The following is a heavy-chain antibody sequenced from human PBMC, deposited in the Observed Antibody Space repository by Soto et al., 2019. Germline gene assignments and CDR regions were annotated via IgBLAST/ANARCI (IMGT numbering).Heavy chain of an antibody. D-gene: IGHD2-15*01. V-gene: IGHV5-51*01. CDR2: IYPGDSDT. Sequence: GESLKISCQGSGYSFTIYWIGWVRQMPGKGLEWMCIIYPGDSDTRYSPSFQGQVTISADKSISTAYLQWSSLKASDTAMYYCARHGRADCSGGSCYSGGDYYGMDVWGQGTTVTVSS. CDR3: ARHGRADCSGGSCYSGGDYYGMDV. J-gene: IGHJ6*02. CDR1: GYSFTIYW.